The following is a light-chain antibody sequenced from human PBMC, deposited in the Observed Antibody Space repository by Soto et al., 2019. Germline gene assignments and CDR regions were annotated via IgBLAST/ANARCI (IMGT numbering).Light chain of an antibody. Sequence: DIQITQSPSTLSASVGDRVTITCRASQSVSSWLAWYQQKPGKAPTLLIHTASTLQSGVPSRFSGSGSGTDFTLIISSLQPDDFATYFCQQYNTYRTFGQGTKVDIK. CDR1: QSVSSW. CDR2: TAS. CDR3: QQYNTYRT. J-gene: IGKJ1*01. V-gene: IGKV1-5*03.